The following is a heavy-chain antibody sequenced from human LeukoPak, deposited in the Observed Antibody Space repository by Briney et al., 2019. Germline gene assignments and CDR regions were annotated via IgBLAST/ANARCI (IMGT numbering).Heavy chain of an antibody. Sequence: PGGSLRLSCAASGFTFSSYAMSWVRQAPGKGLEWVSIISGSGGTTYYADSVKGRFTISRDNAKNSLYLQMNSLRAEDTAVYYCARDVNRVMGSSSPSDFDYWGQGTLVTVSS. J-gene: IGHJ4*02. V-gene: IGHV3-23*01. CDR3: ARDVNRVMGSSSPSDFDY. CDR1: GFTFSSYA. D-gene: IGHD6-6*01. CDR2: ISGSGGTT.